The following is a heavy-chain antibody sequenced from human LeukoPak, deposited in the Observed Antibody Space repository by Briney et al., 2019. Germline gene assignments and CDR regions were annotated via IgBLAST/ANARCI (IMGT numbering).Heavy chain of an antibody. CDR2: INPNSGGT. V-gene: IGHV1-2*02. J-gene: IGHJ6*03. D-gene: IGHD1-1*01. Sequence: ASVKVSCKASGYTFTGYYMHWVRQAPGQGLEWMGWINPNSGGTNYAQKFQGRVTTTRDTSISTAYMELSRLRSDDTAVYYCARAEGATGTTSGNSRDYYYYMDVWGKGTTVTVSS. CDR1: GYTFTGYY. CDR3: ARAEGATGTTSGNSRDYYYYMDV.